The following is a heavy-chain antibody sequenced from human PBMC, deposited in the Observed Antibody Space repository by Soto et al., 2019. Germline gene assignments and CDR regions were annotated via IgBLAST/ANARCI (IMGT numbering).Heavy chain of an antibody. V-gene: IGHV1-18*01. D-gene: IGHD2-2*01. J-gene: IGHJ6*02. Sequence: QVQLVQSGAEVKKPGASVKVSCKASGYTFTSYGISWVRQAPGQGLEWMGWISAYNGNTNYAQKLQGRVTMTTDTSTSTAYMELRSLRSDDTAVYYCARVGDIVVVPAAKNYDYYGMDVWGQGTTVTVSS. CDR1: GYTFTSYG. CDR2: ISAYNGNT. CDR3: ARVGDIVVVPAAKNYDYYGMDV.